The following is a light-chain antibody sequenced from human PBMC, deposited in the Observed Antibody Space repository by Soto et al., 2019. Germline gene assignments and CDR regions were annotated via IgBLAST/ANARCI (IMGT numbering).Light chain of an antibody. Sequence: DIQMTQSPSSLSASVGDRVTITCRASQGISNAFDWYQQRPGQAPHLLISTAPSLETAAPSRFSGSGSATYFTLTISSLQPDDFATYYWQQFYTYPWTFGQGTKVEIK. CDR1: QGISNA. CDR3: QQFYTYPWT. J-gene: IGKJ1*01. CDR2: TAP. V-gene: IGKV1-5*03.